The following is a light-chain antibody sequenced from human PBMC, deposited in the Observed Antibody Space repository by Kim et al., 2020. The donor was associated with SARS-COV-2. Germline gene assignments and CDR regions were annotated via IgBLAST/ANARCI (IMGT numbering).Light chain of an antibody. CDR3: AAWDESLAGPV. V-gene: IGLV1-44*01. J-gene: IGLJ3*02. CDR1: RANIGSNT. CDR2: DDD. Sequence: GQRVTIACSGSRANIGSNTVHWYQELPGTAPNLLIYDDDQRPPGVPDRFSGSKSGTSASLAISGLQSEDAADYYCAAWDESLAGPVFGGGTQLTVL.